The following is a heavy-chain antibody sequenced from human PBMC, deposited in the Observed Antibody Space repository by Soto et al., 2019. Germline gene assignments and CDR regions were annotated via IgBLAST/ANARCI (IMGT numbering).Heavy chain of an antibody. CDR1: GFTFSSYS. J-gene: IGHJ6*03. CDR3: ARDLGWPVQKTYYYYYMDV. CDR2: ISSSSSTI. Sequence: GGSLRLSCAASGFTFSSYSMNWVRQAPGKGLEWVSYISSSSSTIYYADSVKGRFTISRDNAKNSLYLQMNSLRAEDTAVYYCARDLGWPVQKTYYYYYMDVWGKGTTVTVSS. V-gene: IGHV3-48*01. D-gene: IGHD6-19*01.